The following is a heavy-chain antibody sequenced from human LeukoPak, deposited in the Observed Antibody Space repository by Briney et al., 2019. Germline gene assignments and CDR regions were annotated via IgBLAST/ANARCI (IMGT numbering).Heavy chain of an antibody. CDR3: ARVGGSYYADYYYMDV. CDR2: INPNSGGT. J-gene: IGHJ6*03. Sequence: ASVKVSCKASGYTFTGYYMHWVRQAPGQGLEWMGWINPNSGGTNYAQKFQGRVTMTRDTSISTAYMELSRLRSDDTAVYYCARVGGSYYADYYYMDVWGKGTTVTVSS. V-gene: IGHV1-2*02. CDR1: GYTFTGYY. D-gene: IGHD1-26*01.